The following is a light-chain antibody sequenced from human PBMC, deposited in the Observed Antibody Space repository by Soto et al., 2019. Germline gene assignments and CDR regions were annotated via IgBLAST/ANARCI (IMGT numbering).Light chain of an antibody. J-gene: IGLJ2*01. CDR2: DVS. CDR3: SSYTSSSTLVV. CDR1: SSDVGGYNY. Sequence: QSALTQPASVSGSPGQSITISCTGTSSDVGGYNYVSWYQQYPGKAPKLMIYDVSNRPSRVSNRFSGSKSGNTASLTISGLQAEDEADYYCSSYTSSSTLVVFGGGTKVPS. V-gene: IGLV2-14*01.